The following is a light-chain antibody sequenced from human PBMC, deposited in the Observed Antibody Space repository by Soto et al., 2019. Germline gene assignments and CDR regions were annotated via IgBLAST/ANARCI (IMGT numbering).Light chain of an antibody. CDR1: QSVSSY. V-gene: IGKV3-20*01. CDR3: QQYGSSPRT. J-gene: IGKJ1*01. Sequence: EIVLTQSPATLSLSPGERATLSCRASQSVSSYLAWYQQKPGQAPRLLIYDASNRATGIPDRFSGSGSGTDFTLTISRLEPEDFAVYYCQQYGSSPRTFGQGTKV. CDR2: DAS.